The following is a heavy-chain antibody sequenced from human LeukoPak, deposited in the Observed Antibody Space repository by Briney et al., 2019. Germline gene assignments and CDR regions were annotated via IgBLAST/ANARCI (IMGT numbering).Heavy chain of an antibody. J-gene: IGHJ2*01. D-gene: IGHD5-18*01. CDR1: GFTFSSYA. V-gene: IGHV3-23*01. Sequence: GGSLRLSCAASGFTFSSYAMSWVRQAPGKGLEWVSATSGSGGSTYYADSVKGRFTISRDNSKNTLYLQMNSLRAEDTAVYYCAKQGSVGGYSYGFWYFDLWGRGTLVTVSS. CDR2: TSGSGGST. CDR3: AKQGSVGGYSYGFWYFDL.